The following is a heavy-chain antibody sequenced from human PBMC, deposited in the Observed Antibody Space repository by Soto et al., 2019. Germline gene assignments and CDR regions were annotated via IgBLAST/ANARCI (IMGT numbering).Heavy chain of an antibody. Sequence: GGSLRLSCAASGFTFSSYAMTWVRQAPGKGLEWVSTISRSGGSTYYADSVKGRFTISSDNSKSTLYLQMNSLRAEDTAVYYWAKDNPVNRTDYFYGMDVWGQGTTVTVSS. V-gene: IGHV3-23*01. CDR1: GFTFSSYA. J-gene: IGHJ6*02. CDR2: ISRSGGST. D-gene: IGHD1-1*01. CDR3: AKDNPVNRTDYFYGMDV.